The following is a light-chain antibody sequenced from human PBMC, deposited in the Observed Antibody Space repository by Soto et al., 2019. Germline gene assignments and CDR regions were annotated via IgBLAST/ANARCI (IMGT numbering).Light chain of an antibody. Sequence: IVLPQSPGTLSLSPGQRATLSCRASQSVSSSYLAWYQQRPGQAPRLLIFGASTRATGIPDRFSGSGSGTDFTLTISRLDPEDFAVYYCKQYNNWWTFGQGTKVDIK. CDR3: KQYNNWWT. CDR2: GAS. J-gene: IGKJ1*01. V-gene: IGKV3-20*01. CDR1: QSVSSSY.